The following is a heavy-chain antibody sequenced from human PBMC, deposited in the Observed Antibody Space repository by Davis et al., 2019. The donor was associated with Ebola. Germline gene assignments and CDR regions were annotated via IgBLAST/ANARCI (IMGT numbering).Heavy chain of an antibody. Sequence: ASVKVSCKVSEYTFTNYDINWVRQATGQGLEWMGWMNPNRGNTGNAQKFQGRVTMTRNTSITTVYMELSSLRTEDTAVYYCARGGDGMDVWGQGTTVTVSS. J-gene: IGHJ6*02. V-gene: IGHV1-8*01. CDR1: EYTFTNYD. CDR3: ARGGDGMDV. CDR2: MNPNRGNT. D-gene: IGHD3-10*01.